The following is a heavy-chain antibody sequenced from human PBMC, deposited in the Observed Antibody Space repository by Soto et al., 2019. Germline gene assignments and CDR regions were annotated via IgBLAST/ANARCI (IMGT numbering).Heavy chain of an antibody. V-gene: IGHV3-48*01. CDR3: AKVSSSWYAGFFDL. D-gene: IGHD6-13*01. CDR1: GFTFSSYS. J-gene: IGHJ4*02. Sequence: GGSLRLSCAASGFTFSSYSMNWVRQAPGKGLEWVSYISSSSSTIYYADSVKGRFTISRDNSMNTLYLQMNTLRAEDTAIYYCAKVSSSWYAGFFDLWGQGT. CDR2: ISSSSSTI.